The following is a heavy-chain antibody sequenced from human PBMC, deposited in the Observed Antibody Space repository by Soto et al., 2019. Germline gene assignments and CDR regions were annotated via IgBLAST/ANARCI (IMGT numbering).Heavy chain of an antibody. CDR2: INTGKGNT. CDR1: GYTFTTYA. D-gene: IGHD1-26*01. J-gene: IGHJ4*02. CDR3: AREGGSYYVGYFDY. V-gene: IGHV1-3*04. Sequence: ASVKVSCKASGYTFTTYAIHWVRQAPGQRPEWMGWINTGKGNTRYSQKFQGRVTFARDKSTTTVYMELSSLRSEDTAVYYCAREGGSYYVGYFDYWGQGTLVTVSS.